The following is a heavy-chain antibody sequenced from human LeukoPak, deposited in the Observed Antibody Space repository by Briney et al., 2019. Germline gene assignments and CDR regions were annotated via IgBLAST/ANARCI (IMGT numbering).Heavy chain of an antibody. CDR2: ISSSSGYI. J-gene: IGHJ3*02. Sequence: GGSLRLSCAASGFTFSSYSMNWVRPAPGKGLEWVSSISSSSGYIYYADSVKGRFTISRDNAKNSLYLQMNSLRAEDTAVYYCARAGHDHRGDAFDIWGQGTMVTVSS. CDR1: GFTFSSYS. V-gene: IGHV3-21*01. CDR3: ARAGHDHRGDAFDI. D-gene: IGHD1-1*01.